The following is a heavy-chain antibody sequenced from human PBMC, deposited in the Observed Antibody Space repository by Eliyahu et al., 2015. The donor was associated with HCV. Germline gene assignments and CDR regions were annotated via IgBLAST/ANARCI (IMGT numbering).Heavy chain of an antibody. J-gene: IGHJ5*02. CDR3: AREYSTSSFNWFDP. CDR2: ISSSSSYI. D-gene: IGHD6-6*01. Sequence: EVQLVESGGGLVKPGGSLRLSCAASXFTFSTYSMNWVRQAXGKGXEWVSSISSSSSYIYYADSVKGRFTISRDNAKNSLYLQMNSLRAEDTAVYYCAREYSTSSFNWFDPWGQGTLVTVSS. V-gene: IGHV3-21*01. CDR1: XFTFSTYS.